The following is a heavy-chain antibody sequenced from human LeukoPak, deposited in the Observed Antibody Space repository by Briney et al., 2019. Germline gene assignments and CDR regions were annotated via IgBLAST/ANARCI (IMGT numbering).Heavy chain of an antibody. CDR3: AKDPAYCGGDCYMAY. V-gene: IGHV3-30*18. CDR1: GFTFNNYA. D-gene: IGHD2-21*02. CDR2: ISYDGSNK. J-gene: IGHJ4*02. Sequence: GGSLRLSCTASGFTFNNYAMHWVRQAPGKGLEWVALISYDGSNKYYADSVKGRFTISRDHSKNTLYLQMNSLRAEDTAVYYCAKDPAYCGGDCYMAYWGQGTLVTVSS.